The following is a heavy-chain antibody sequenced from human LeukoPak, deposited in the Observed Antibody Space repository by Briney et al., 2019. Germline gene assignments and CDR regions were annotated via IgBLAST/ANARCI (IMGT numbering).Heavy chain of an antibody. CDR2: IYHNERT. J-gene: IGHJ4*02. CDR1: GDSISSSNW. CDR3: ARGSYDVLTGFSTFGEY. V-gene: IGHV4-4*02. Sequence: SGTLSLTCAVSGDSISSSNWWSLVRQPPGKGLEWIGEIYHNERTNYNPSLKSRVTISVDKSKNQVSLKLSSVTAADTAVYYCARGSYDVLTGFSTFGEYWGQGTLLTVSS. D-gene: IGHD3-9*01.